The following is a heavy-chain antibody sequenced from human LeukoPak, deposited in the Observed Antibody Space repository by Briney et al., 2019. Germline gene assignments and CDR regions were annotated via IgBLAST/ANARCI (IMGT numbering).Heavy chain of an antibody. CDR1: GFTFSSYG. CDR2: IRYDGSNK. V-gene: IGHV3-30*02. D-gene: IGHD6-19*01. Sequence: GGSLRLSCAASGFTFSSYGMHWVRQAPGKGLEWVAFIRYDGSNKYYADSVEGRFTISRDNSKNTLYLQMNSLRAEDTAVYYCAKGGRSSGWYGAYWGQGTLVTVSS. J-gene: IGHJ4*02. CDR3: AKGGRSSGWYGAY.